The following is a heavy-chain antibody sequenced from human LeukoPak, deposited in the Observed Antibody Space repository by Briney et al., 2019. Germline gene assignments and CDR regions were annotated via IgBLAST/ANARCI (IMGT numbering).Heavy chain of an antibody. CDR3: ARARNYGSGSSSPFDP. D-gene: IGHD3-10*01. J-gene: IGHJ5*02. V-gene: IGHV1-2*02. CDR1: GYTFTGYY. Sequence: GASVKVSCKASGYTFTGYYMHWVRQAPGQGLEWMGRINPNSGGTNYAQKFQGRVTMTRDTSISTAYMELSRLRSDDTAVYYCARARNYGSGSSSPFDPWGQGTLVTVSS. CDR2: INPNSGGT.